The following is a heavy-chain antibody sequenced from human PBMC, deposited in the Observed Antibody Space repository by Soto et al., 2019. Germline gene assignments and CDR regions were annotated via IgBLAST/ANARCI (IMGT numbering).Heavy chain of an antibody. CDR2: FDPEDGET. D-gene: IGHD3-10*01. Sequence: GASVKVSCKVSGYTLTELSMHWVRQAPGKGLEWMGGFDPEDGETIYAQKFQGRVTMTEDTSTDTAYMELSSLRSEDTAVYYCAIFELPKEDRMVRGVIRPYDYWGQGTLVTVSS. V-gene: IGHV1-24*01. J-gene: IGHJ4*02. CDR3: AIFELPKEDRMVRGVIRPYDY. CDR1: GYTLTELS.